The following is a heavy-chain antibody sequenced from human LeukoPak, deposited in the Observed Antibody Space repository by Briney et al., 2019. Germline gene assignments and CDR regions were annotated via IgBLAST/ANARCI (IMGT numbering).Heavy chain of an antibody. CDR2: IYYTVIT. CDR3: ARGTMMVGP. CDR1: GGSISGYY. J-gene: IGHJ5*02. V-gene: IGHV4-59*01. Sequence: SETLSLTCTVSGGSISGYYWSWIRQPPGRGLEWIGYIYYTVITNYNPSLKSRVTISVDTSKNQFSLRLSSVTAADTAVYYCARGTMMVGPWGQGTLVTVSS. D-gene: IGHD1-14*01.